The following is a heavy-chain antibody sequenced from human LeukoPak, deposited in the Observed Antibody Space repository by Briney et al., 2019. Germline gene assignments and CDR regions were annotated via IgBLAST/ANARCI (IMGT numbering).Heavy chain of an antibody. CDR3: ARVVMRSSYFDY. D-gene: IGHD2-8*01. J-gene: IGHJ4*02. Sequence: SETLSLTCTVSGASISSSSYYWGWIRQPPGKGLEWIGSIYYSGSTYYNPSLKSRVTISVDTSKNQFSLKLSSVTAADTAVYYCARVVMRSSYFDYWGQGTLVTVSS. CDR2: IYYSGST. V-gene: IGHV4-39*01. CDR1: GASISSSSYY.